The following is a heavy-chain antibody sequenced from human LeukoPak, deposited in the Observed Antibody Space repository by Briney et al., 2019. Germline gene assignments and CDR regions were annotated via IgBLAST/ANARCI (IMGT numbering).Heavy chain of an antibody. J-gene: IGHJ4*02. CDR3: ARDQEGFDY. V-gene: IGHV1-46*01. CDR2: IYPRDGST. Sequence: APVKVSCKASGYTFTSNYIHWVRQAPGQGLEWMGMIYPRDGSTSYAQKFQGRVTVTRDTSTSTVHMELSSLRSEDTAVYYCARDQEGFDYWGQGTLVTVSS. CDR1: GYTFTSNY.